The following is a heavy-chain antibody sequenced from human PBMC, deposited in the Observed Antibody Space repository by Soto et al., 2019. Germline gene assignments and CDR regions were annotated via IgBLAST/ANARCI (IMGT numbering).Heavy chain of an antibody. Sequence: SETLSLTCTVSGGSISSYYWSWIRQPPGKGLEWIGYIYYSGSTNYNPSLKSRVTISVDTSKNQFSLKLSSVTAADTAVYYCARLPGAATYYYYYYMDVWGKGTTVTVSS. CDR2: IYYSGST. J-gene: IGHJ6*03. D-gene: IGHD3-10*01. CDR1: GGSISSYY. V-gene: IGHV4-59*08. CDR3: ARLPGAATYYYYYYMDV.